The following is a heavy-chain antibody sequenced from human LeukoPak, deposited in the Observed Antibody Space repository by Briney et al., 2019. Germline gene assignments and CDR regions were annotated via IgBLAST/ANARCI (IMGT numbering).Heavy chain of an antibody. CDR2: IHSNADGGTT. D-gene: IGHD1-1*01. CDR3: TMDDVGLAPEY. V-gene: IGHV3-15*01. Sequence: GGSLRRSCAGSGFTFSNAWMRWVRQAPGKGREGDGRIHSNADGGTTIYTAAVKDRFTISRDDSRETVYLHMNRLKTEDTGVYYCTMDDVGLAPEYWGQGTLVTVSS. CDR1: GFTFSNAW. J-gene: IGHJ4*02.